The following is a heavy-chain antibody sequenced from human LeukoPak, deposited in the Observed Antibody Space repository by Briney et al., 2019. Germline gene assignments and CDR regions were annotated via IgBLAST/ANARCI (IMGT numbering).Heavy chain of an antibody. Sequence: PSETLSLTCTVSGGSISNRDYYWGWIRQPPGKGPEWIGSFHYSGSTYYNPSLKSRGIMSVDTSKSQFSLRLSSVTATDTAVYYWGETNDKSKKGLRGGSPTYGRDVGGQGTTVPV. J-gene: IGHJ6*02. D-gene: IGHD4-17*01. CDR2: FHYSGST. CDR1: GGSISNRDYY. V-gene: IGHV4-39*01. CDR3: GETNDKSKKGLRGGSPTYGRDV.